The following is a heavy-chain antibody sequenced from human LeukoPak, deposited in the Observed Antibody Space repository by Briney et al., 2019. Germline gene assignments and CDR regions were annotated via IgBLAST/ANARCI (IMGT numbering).Heavy chain of an antibody. Sequence: SQTLSLTCAISGDSVSSNSAAWNWIRQSPSSGLEWLGRTYYRSKWYNDYAVSVKSRITINPDTSKNQFSLQLNSVTPEDTAVYYCARTLNRYYDFWSGWGQGTLVTVSS. CDR2: TYYRSKWYN. CDR3: ARTLNRYYDFWSG. V-gene: IGHV6-1*01. CDR1: GDSVSSNSAA. J-gene: IGHJ4*02. D-gene: IGHD3-3*01.